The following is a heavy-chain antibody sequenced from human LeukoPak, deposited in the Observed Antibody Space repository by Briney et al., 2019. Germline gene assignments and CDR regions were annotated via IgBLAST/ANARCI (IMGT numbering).Heavy chain of an antibody. CDR1: GGSFSGYY. Sequence: PSETLSLTCAGYGGSFSGYYWSWIRQPPGKGLEWVGEINHSGRTNYNPSLKSRVTISVDTSKNQFSLTLSSATAADTAVYYRATSIAPAGNHYWGQGTLVTVSS. J-gene: IGHJ4*02. CDR2: INHSGRT. V-gene: IGHV4-34*01. CDR3: ATSIAPAGNHY. D-gene: IGHD6-13*01.